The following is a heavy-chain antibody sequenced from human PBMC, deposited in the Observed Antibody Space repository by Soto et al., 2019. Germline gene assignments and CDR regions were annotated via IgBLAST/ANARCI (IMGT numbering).Heavy chain of an antibody. V-gene: IGHV4-59*01. Sequence: SETLSLTCTVSGGSISSYYWSWIRQPPGKGLEWIGYIYYSGSTNYNPSLKSRVTISVDTSKNQFSLKLSSVTAADTAVYFCDTYFSGRGGRGYWGQGTQVTVSS. CDR1: GGSISSYY. CDR2: IYYSGST. J-gene: IGHJ4*02. D-gene: IGHD2-15*01. CDR3: DTYFSGRGGRGY.